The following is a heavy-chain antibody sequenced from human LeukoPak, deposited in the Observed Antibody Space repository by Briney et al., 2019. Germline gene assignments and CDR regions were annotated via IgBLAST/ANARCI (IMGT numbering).Heavy chain of an antibody. CDR1: GFTFSSYA. CDR3: AKDHCSSTSCYDSGGAFDI. Sequence: GGSLRLSCAASGFTFSSYAMSWVRQAPGKGLEWVSAISGSGGSTYYADSVKGRFTISRDNSKNTLYLQMNSLRAEDTAVYYCAKDHCSSTSCYDSGGAFDIWGQGTMVTVSS. CDR2: ISGSGGST. J-gene: IGHJ3*02. V-gene: IGHV3-23*01. D-gene: IGHD2-2*01.